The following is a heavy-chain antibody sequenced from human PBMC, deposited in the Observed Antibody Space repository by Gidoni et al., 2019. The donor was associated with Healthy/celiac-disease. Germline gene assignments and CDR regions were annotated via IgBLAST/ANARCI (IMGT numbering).Heavy chain of an antibody. CDR1: GVSFSSYA. CDR2: ISYDGSNK. J-gene: IGHJ1*01. V-gene: IGHV3-30*04. Sequence: QVQLVESGGGVVQPGRSLRLSCAASGVSFSSYAMHWVRQAPGKGLELVAVISYDGSNKYYADSVKGRFTISRDNSKNTLYLQMNSLRAEDTAVYYCARAAALIGREYFQHWGQGTLVTVSS. CDR3: ARAAALIGREYFQH. D-gene: IGHD3-10*01.